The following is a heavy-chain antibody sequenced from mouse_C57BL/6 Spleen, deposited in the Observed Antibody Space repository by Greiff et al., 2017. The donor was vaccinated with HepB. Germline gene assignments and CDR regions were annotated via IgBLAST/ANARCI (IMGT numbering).Heavy chain of an antibody. Sequence: DVMLVESGGGLVQPGGSLSLSCAASGFTFTDYYMSWVRQPPGKALEWLGFIRNKANGYTTEYSASVKGRFTISRDNSQSILYLQMNALRAEDSATYYCARPNWDEAMDYWGQGTSVTVSS. J-gene: IGHJ4*01. CDR2: IRNKANGYTT. CDR1: GFTFTDYY. V-gene: IGHV7-3*01. D-gene: IGHD4-1*01. CDR3: ARPNWDEAMDY.